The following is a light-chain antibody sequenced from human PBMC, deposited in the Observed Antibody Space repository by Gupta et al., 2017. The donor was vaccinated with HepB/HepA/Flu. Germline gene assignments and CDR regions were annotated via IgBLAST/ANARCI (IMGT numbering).Light chain of an antibody. J-gene: IGLJ3*02. Sequence: QSVLPQPPSASGTPVQRVTISCSGSNSNIGNNPVNWYQQVPGTAPKLLIYSNIHRPSGVPDRFSGSKSGTSASLAISGLQSEDEADYYCAAWDDRLKGQVFGGGTKLTVL. CDR1: NSNIGNNP. CDR3: AAWDDRLKGQV. CDR2: SNI. V-gene: IGLV1-44*01.